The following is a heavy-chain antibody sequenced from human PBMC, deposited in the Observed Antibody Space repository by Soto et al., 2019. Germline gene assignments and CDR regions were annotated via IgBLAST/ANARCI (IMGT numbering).Heavy chain of an antibody. CDR1: GYNFTTFW. J-gene: IGHJ4*02. Sequence: GESLKISCKGSGYNFTTFWIGWVRQMPGKGLEWMGIIYPGDSETKYSPDFEGQVTISADRSTNTTYLQWRSLRASDTAMYYCARLGFPGAIYFDSWGLGTLVTVSS. CDR2: IYPGDSET. CDR3: ARLGFPGAIYFDS. V-gene: IGHV5-51*01.